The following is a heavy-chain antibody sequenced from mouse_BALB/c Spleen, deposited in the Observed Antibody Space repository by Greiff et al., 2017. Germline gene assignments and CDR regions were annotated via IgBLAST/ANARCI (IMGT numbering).Heavy chain of an antibody. CDR2: IWGDGST. Sequence: VKVVESGPGLVAPSQSLSITCTVSGFSLTSYGVSWVRQPPGKGLEWLGVIWGDGSTNYHSALISRLSISKDNSKSQVFLKLNSLQTDDTATYYCAKPGSEDYRYDPWFAYWGQGTLVSVSA. J-gene: IGHJ3*01. CDR1: GFSLTSYG. CDR3: AKPGSEDYRYDPWFAY. V-gene: IGHV2-3*01. D-gene: IGHD2-14*01.